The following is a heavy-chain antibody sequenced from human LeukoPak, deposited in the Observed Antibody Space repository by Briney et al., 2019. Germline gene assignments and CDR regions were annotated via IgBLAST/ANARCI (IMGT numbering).Heavy chain of an antibody. CDR3: AKDSKIVGATFRSYHFMDV. Sequence: PGGSLRLSCAASGFTFSSYAMSWVRQAPGKGLEWVSAISGSGGSTYYADSVKGRFTISRDNAKNSLYLQMNSLRVEDTAVYYCAKDSKIVGATFRSYHFMDVWGKGTAVTVSS. D-gene: IGHD1-26*01. CDR1: GFTFSSYA. J-gene: IGHJ6*03. CDR2: ISGSGGST. V-gene: IGHV3-23*01.